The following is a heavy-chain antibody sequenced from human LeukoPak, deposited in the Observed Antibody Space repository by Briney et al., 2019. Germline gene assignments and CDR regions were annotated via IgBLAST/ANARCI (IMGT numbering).Heavy chain of an antibody. J-gene: IGHJ4*02. CDR3: ARDPSYEGFDSGLHYGQDGG. CDR1: GFTFSSYT. CDR2: VSSWSSYI. V-gene: IGHV3-21*01. Sequence: GGSLRLSCAASGFTFSSYTMNWVRQAPGKGLEWVSSVSSWSSYIYYADVVKGRFTISRDNANNSLHLQMNSLRAEDTAVYYCARDPSYEGFDSGLHYGQDGGWGQGTLVTVSS. D-gene: IGHD1-26*01.